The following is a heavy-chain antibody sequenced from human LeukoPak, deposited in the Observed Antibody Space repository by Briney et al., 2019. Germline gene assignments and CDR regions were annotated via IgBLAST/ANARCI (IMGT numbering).Heavy chain of an antibody. Sequence: SETLSLTCTVSGGSVSSIIYYWVWIRQPPGKGLEWIGTIYYSGSTYYNVSLKSRVTISVDTSRNQFSLKLSSVTAADTAVYYCARHSRSVDYGSGSYTWDYWGQGTLVTVSS. CDR1: GGSVSSIIYY. CDR2: IYYSGST. CDR3: ARHSRSVDYGSGSYTWDY. J-gene: IGHJ4*02. D-gene: IGHD3-10*01. V-gene: IGHV4-39*01.